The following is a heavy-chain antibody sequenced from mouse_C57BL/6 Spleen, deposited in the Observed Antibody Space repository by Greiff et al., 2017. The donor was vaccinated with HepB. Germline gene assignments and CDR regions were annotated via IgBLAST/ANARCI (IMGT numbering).Heavy chain of an antibody. J-gene: IGHJ3*01. Sequence: VKLMESGAELVRPGASVTLSCKASGYTFTDYEMHWVKQTPVHGLEWIGAIDPETGGTAYNQKFKGKAILTADKSSSTAYMELRSLTSEDSAVYYCTGTKCAYWGQGTLVTVSA. V-gene: IGHV1-15*01. CDR1: GYTFTDYE. CDR2: IDPETGGT. D-gene: IGHD1-3*01. CDR3: TGTKCAY.